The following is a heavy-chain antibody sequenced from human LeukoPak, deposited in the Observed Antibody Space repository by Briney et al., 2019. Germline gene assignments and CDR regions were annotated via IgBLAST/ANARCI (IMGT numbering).Heavy chain of an antibody. Sequence: ASVKVSCKASGYTFISYAIHWVRQAPGQGLEWMGWISPYNGNTNSALKFQGRVIMTTDTSTTTAYMELKSLRSDDTAVYYCARHDEEFGELSWFDPWGQGTLVTVSS. CDR3: ARHDEEFGELSWFDP. V-gene: IGHV1-18*01. CDR1: GYTFISYA. CDR2: ISPYNGNT. J-gene: IGHJ5*02. D-gene: IGHD3-10*01.